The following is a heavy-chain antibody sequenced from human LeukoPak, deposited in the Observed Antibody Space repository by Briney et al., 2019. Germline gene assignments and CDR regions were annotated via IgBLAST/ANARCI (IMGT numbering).Heavy chain of an antibody. CDR2: ISSSSSTI. CDR1: GFTFSSYS. CDR3: ARDEYGYSSRGYDY. Sequence: GGSLRLSCAASGFTFSSYSMNWVRQAPGKGLEWVSYISSSSSTIYYADSVKGRFTISRDNAKNSLYLQMNSLRAEDTAVYYCARDEYGYSSRGYDYWGQGTLVTVSS. J-gene: IGHJ4*02. D-gene: IGHD6-13*01. V-gene: IGHV3-48*01.